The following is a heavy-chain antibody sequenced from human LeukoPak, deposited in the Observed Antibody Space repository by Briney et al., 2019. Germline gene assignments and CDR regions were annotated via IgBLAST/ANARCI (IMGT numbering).Heavy chain of an antibody. D-gene: IGHD3-10*01. CDR3: AKDVGGFYGTGSYGY. J-gene: IGHJ4*02. Sequence: GGSLRLSCAASGFSFNTYAMSWVRQAPGKGLEWVSGISGNGGITNYADSVKGRFTISRDNSKNTVYLQMNSLRAEDTAVYYCAKDVGGFYGTGSYGYWGQGTLVTASA. CDR1: GFSFNTYA. CDR2: ISGNGGIT. V-gene: IGHV3-23*01.